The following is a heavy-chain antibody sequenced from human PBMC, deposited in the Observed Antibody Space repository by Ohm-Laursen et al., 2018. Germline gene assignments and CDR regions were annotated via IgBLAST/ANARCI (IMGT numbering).Heavy chain of an antibody. CDR3: AKAEMSTTYFDY. D-gene: IGHD5-24*01. Sequence: SLRLSCAASGFTFSSYAMSWVRQAPGKVLEWVSAASSGGSVTYYADSVKGRFTISRDNSKNTLYLQMNSLRAEDTAVYYCAKAEMSTTYFDYWGKGTLVTVSS. CDR2: ASSGGSVT. CDR1: GFTFSSYA. J-gene: IGHJ4*02. V-gene: IGHV3-23*01.